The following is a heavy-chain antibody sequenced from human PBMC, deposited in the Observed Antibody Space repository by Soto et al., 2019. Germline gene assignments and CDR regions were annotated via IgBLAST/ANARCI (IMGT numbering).Heavy chain of an antibody. V-gene: IGHV1-2*02. CDR1: GYTFTGYY. J-gene: IGHJ6*02. CDR3: ARDRRGTTLSKAGYGMDV. Sequence: ASLKVSCKASGYTFTGYYVHWVRQAPGQGLEWMGWINPNSGGTNYAQKFQGRVTMTRDTSISTAYMELSRLRSDDTAVYYCARDRRGTTLSKAGYGMDVWGQGTTVTVSS. D-gene: IGHD1-26*01. CDR2: INPNSGGT.